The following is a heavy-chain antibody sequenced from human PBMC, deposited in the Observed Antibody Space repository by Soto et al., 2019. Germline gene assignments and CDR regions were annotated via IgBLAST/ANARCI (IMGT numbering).Heavy chain of an antibody. CDR3: ARGKGGGYGPDYHSVTAV. Sequence: GASVKVSCKASGDTFTGYYMHWVRQAPGQGLEWMGWINPNSGGTNYAQKFQGWVTMTRDTSISTAYMELSRLISDDPAVYYCARGKGGGYGPDYHSVTAVRGNGTTVPVSP. D-gene: IGHD6-25*01. V-gene: IGHV1-2*04. J-gene: IGHJ6*04. CDR1: GDTFTGYY. CDR2: INPNSGGT.